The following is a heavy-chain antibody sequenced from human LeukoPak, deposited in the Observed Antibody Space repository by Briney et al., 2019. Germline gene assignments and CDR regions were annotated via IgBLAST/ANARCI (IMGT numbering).Heavy chain of an antibody. V-gene: IGHV3-7*01. CDR2: MKQDGSAR. CDR1: GFSFSNYW. CDR3: ARDVVGSLDY. Sequence: GGSLRLSCAGSGFSFSNYWMAWVRQAPGKGPGWVANMKQDGSARHYADSVKGRFTISRDNAQNSVYLQMNSLRAEDTAVYYCARDVVGSLDYWGLGTLVTVSS. J-gene: IGHJ4*02. D-gene: IGHD2-15*01.